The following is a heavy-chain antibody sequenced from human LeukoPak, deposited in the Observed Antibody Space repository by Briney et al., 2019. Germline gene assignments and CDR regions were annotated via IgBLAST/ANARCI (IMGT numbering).Heavy chain of an antibody. CDR1: GGSISSYY. CDR3: ARGRLRGSYFDY. V-gene: IGHV4-4*07. D-gene: IGHD3-16*01. CDR2: THTSGST. Sequence: SETLSLTCTVSGGSISSYYWTWIRQPAGKGLEWIGRTHTSGSTNYNPSLKSRVTMSVDTSKNQFSLKLSSVTAADTAVYYCARGRLRGSYFDYWGQGTLVTVSS. J-gene: IGHJ4*02.